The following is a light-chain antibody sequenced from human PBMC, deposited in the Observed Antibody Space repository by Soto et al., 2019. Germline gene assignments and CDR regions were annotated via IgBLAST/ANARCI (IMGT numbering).Light chain of an antibody. CDR3: HQYGSSLRT. CDR1: QSVSSNY. CDR2: GGS. V-gene: IGKV3-20*01. J-gene: IGKJ1*01. Sequence: EIVMTHSPATLSVSPGERATLSCRASQSVSSNYLGWYQKKPGQPPRLLIYGGSSRATGIPDRFSGGGSGTDFTLAIIRLEPEDFAVYYCHQYGSSLRTFGQGTKVDI.